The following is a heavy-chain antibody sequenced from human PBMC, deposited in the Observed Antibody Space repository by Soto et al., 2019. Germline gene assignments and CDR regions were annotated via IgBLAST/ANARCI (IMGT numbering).Heavy chain of an antibody. CDR2: ISAYNGNT. D-gene: IGHD3-9*01. Sequence: GASVKVSCKASGYTFTSYGISWVRQAPGQGLEWMGWISAYNGNTNYAQKLQGRVTMTTDTSTSTAYMELRSLRSDDTAVYYCARDKDDILTGYYNVNYYYMDVWGKGTTVTVSS. CDR3: ARDKDDILTGYYNVNYYYMDV. CDR1: GYTFTSYG. V-gene: IGHV1-18*01. J-gene: IGHJ6*03.